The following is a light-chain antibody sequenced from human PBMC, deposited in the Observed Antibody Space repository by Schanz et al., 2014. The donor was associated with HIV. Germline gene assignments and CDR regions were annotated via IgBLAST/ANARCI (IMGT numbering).Light chain of an antibody. CDR1: SSDVGGYNY. J-gene: IGLJ1*01. V-gene: IGLV2-8*01. CDR3: SSYTSTNTYV. Sequence: QSALTQPPSASGSPGQSVTISCTGTSSDVGGYNYVSWYQQHPDKAPKLMIYEVSKRPSGVPDRFSGSKSGNTASLTVSGLQAEDEADYYCSSYTSTNTYVFGTGTKLTVL. CDR2: EVS.